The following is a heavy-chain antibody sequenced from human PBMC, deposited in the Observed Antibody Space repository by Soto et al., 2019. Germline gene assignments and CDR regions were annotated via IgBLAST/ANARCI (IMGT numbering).Heavy chain of an antibody. V-gene: IGHV4-59*11. CDR2: INNSGSA. CDR1: GDSISSHS. D-gene: IGHD2-15*01. J-gene: IGHJ6*02. CDR3: ARDRIVVVVAATPVYFYPGMDV. Sequence: QVQLQESGPGLVKLSETLALTCTVSGDSISSHSWSCVRQSPGHGLEWIGYINNSGSANSTPSLNSRVTISVDTSKNQFSLKLSSGTAADTAVYYCARDRIVVVVAATPVYFYPGMDVWCQGTKVTVSS.